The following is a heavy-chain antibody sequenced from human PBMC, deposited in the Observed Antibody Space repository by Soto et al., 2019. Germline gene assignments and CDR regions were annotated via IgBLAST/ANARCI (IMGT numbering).Heavy chain of an antibody. CDR1: GGSISSGYY. CDR3: ARAPGDYFDY. J-gene: IGHJ4*02. Sequence: QVQLQESGPGLVKPSQTLSLTCTVSGGSISSGYYWSWIRQHPGKGLEWIGYIYYSGSTYYNPSLKSRVTISVDTSKNQFSPKLSSVTAADTAVYYCARAPGDYFDYWGQGTLVTVSS. CDR2: IYYSGST. V-gene: IGHV4-31*03.